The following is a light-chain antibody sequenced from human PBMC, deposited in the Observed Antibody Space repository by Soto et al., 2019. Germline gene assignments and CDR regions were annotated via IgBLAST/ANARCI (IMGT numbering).Light chain of an antibody. J-gene: IGKJ2*01. Sequence: DIQMTQSPSTLSASVGDRVTITCRASQSISSWLAWYQQKPGKAPKLLIYKASSLESGVPSRFSDSGSGTEFTLTISSLQPDDFATYDCQQYNSYSSYTFGQGNKLEI. CDR2: KAS. CDR3: QQYNSYSSYT. V-gene: IGKV1-5*03. CDR1: QSISSW.